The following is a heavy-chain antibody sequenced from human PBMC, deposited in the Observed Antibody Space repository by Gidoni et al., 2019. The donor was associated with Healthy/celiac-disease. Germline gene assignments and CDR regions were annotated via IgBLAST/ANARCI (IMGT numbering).Heavy chain of an antibody. J-gene: IGHJ4*02. Sequence: QVQLVHSGAELKKPGSSVKVSCKASGGTFSSYTISWVRQAPGQGLEWMGRIIPILGIANYAQKFQGRVTITADKSTSTAYMELSSLRSEDTAVYYCARVFSSGWVDYWGQGTLVTVSS. CDR3: ARVFSSGWVDY. V-gene: IGHV1-69*02. D-gene: IGHD6-19*01. CDR2: IIPILGIA. CDR1: GGTFSSYT.